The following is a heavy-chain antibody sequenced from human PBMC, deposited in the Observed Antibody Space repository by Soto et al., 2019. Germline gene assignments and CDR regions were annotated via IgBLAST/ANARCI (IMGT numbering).Heavy chain of an antibody. Sequence: ASVKVSCKASGYTFTSYGISWVRQAPGQGLEWMGWISAYNGNTNYAQKLQGRVTMTTDTSTSTAYMELRSLRSDATAVYYCARRELYDSGPYHFDFWGQGTLVPVSS. J-gene: IGHJ4*02. D-gene: IGHD3-16*01. V-gene: IGHV1-18*01. CDR1: GYTFTSYG. CDR3: ARRELYDSGPYHFDF. CDR2: ISAYNGNT.